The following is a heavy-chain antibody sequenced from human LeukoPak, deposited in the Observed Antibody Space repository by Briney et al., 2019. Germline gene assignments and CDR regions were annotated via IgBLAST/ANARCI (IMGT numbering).Heavy chain of an antibody. J-gene: IGHJ3*02. CDR1: GFTISSYG. Sequence: PGRSLRLSCAASGFTISSYGMHWVRQAPGKGLEWVAVIWYDGSNKYYADSVKGRFTISRDNSKNTLYLQMNSLRAEDTAVYYCAREGSSSWYGAFDIWGQGTMVTVSS. V-gene: IGHV3-33*01. CDR2: IWYDGSNK. CDR3: AREGSSSWYGAFDI. D-gene: IGHD6-13*01.